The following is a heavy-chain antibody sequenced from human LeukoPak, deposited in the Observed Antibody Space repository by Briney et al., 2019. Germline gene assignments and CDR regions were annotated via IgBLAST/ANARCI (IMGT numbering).Heavy chain of an antibody. D-gene: IGHD3-10*01. CDR2: IFHTGTT. Sequence: PSETLSLTCTISGASLTNHYWNWIRQAAGTGPEYIGRIFHTGTTNYNPSLKSRVTMSMDTSKNQFSLKLTSLTAADTAVYYCARGPLGGEAFDIWGQGTMVSVSS. J-gene: IGHJ3*02. CDR1: GASLTNHY. V-gene: IGHV4-4*07. CDR3: ARGPLGGEAFDI.